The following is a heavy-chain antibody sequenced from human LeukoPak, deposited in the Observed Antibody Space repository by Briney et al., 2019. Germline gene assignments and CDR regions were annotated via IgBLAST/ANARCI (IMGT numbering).Heavy chain of an antibody. D-gene: IGHD2-15*01. J-gene: IGHJ6*02. CDR3: ARHPGGVVGASFYYGMDV. CDR2: IYYSGST. Sequence: SETLSLTCTVSGGSISSYYWSWIRQPPGKGLEWVGYIYYSGSTNYNPSLKSRVTISVDTFKNQFSLKLSSVTAADTAVYYCARHPGGVVGASFYYGMDVWGQGTTVTVSS. V-gene: IGHV4-59*08. CDR1: GGSISSYY.